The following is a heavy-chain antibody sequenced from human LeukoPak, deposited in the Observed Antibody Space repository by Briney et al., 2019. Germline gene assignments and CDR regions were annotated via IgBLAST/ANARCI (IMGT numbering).Heavy chain of an antibody. Sequence: ASVKVSCKASGYIFTGYYMHWVRQAPGQGLEWMGWINPNSGGTNYAQKFQGRVTMTRDTSISTAYMELSRLRSDDTAVYYCARDPPYCSSTSCYKVRGIKNLTFDPWGQGTLVTVSS. V-gene: IGHV1-2*02. J-gene: IGHJ5*02. CDR1: GYIFTGYY. D-gene: IGHD2-2*02. CDR2: INPNSGGT. CDR3: ARDPPYCSSTSCYKVRGIKNLTFDP.